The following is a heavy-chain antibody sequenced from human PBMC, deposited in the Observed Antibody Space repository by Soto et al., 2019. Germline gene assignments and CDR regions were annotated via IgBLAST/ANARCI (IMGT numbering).Heavy chain of an antibody. D-gene: IGHD3-3*01. CDR2: ISAYNGNT. V-gene: IGHV1-18*01. CDR3: VRDSPFYYGFWSGYAPPHYHYGMDV. Sequence: ASVKVSCKASGYTFTSYGISWVRQAPGQGLEGMGWISAYNGNTNYEQKLQGRVTMTPDTSTSTAYMELRSLRSDDTAVYYFVRDSPFYYGFWSGYAPPHYHYGMDVWGQGTTVTVSS. J-gene: IGHJ6*01. CDR1: GYTFTSYG.